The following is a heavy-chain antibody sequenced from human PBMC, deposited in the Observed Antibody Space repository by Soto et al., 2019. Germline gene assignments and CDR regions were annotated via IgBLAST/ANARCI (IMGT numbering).Heavy chain of an antibody. D-gene: IGHD5-18*01. CDR1: GGTFSTYA. CDR3: ASGIQLWLRRINNGYSG. Sequence: QVQLVQSGAEVKKPESSVKVSCKAPGGTFSTYAISWVRQAPGQGLEWMGGIIPMFGTANYAQRFQERVTITGYESTNTVYMELSSLRSEDTAVYFCASGIQLWLRRINNGYSGWGQGTLVTVSS. CDR2: IIPMFGTA. J-gene: IGHJ4*02. V-gene: IGHV1-69*12.